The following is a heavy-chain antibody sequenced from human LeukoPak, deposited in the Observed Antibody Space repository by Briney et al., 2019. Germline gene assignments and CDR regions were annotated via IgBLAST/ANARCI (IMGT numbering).Heavy chain of an antibody. CDR3: ARREHRIGYSDY. D-gene: IGHD3-22*01. CDR1: EYSFTNYW. J-gene: IGHJ4*02. Sequence: GESLQSPCRGSEYSFTNYWIAWVRQMPGKGLEWVGIIYPGASDTRYSPSFQGQVTISADKSISTAYLQWSSLKASDTAMYYCARREHRIGYSDYWGQGSLVTVSS. V-gene: IGHV5-51*01. CDR2: IYPGASDT.